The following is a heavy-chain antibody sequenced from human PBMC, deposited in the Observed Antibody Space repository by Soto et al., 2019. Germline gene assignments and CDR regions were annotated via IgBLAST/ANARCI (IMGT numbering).Heavy chain of an antibody. CDR3: ARATIFGVVLEAFDY. Sequence: AAVNVSCKASGYTFTSSGISWVRQSPAQGLEWMGWISAYNGNTNYAQKLQGRVTMTTDTSTSTAYMELRSLRSDDTAVYYCARATIFGVVLEAFDYWSQGTLVTVSS. D-gene: IGHD3-3*01. CDR1: GYTFTSSG. CDR2: ISAYNGNT. J-gene: IGHJ4*02. V-gene: IGHV1-18*01.